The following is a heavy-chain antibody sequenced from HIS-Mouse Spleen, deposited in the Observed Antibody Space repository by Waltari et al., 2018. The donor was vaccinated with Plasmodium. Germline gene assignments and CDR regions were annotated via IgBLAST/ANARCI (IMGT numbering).Heavy chain of an antibody. CDR3: ARGSAGDAFDI. Sequence: QVQLVQSGAEVKNPGASVKVSCKAPGYTFTNFGISWARQPPGKGVEWMGWASPDNVNTHFAQKLQGRVTMTTDTSTSTAYMELRSLRSDDTAVYYCARGSAGDAFDIWGQGTMVTVSS. CDR1: GYTFTNFG. J-gene: IGHJ3*02. V-gene: IGHV1-18*01. CDR2: ASPDNVNT. D-gene: IGHD6-19*01.